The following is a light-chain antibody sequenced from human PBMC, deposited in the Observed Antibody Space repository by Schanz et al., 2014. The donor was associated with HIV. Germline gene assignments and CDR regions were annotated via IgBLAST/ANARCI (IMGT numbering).Light chain of an antibody. Sequence: EIVMTQSPASLSVSPGEGASLSCRASQNVRTKLAWYQQKPGQAPRLLIYGASTRATGIPDRFSGSGSGTDFTLTISRLEPEDFAVYYCQHHPDTFGQGTKLEIK. V-gene: IGKV3D-15*01. J-gene: IGKJ2*01. CDR2: GAS. CDR1: QNVRTK. CDR3: QHHPDT.